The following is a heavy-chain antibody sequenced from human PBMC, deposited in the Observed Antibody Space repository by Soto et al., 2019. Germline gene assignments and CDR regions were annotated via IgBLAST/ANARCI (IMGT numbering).Heavy chain of an antibody. D-gene: IGHD6-13*01. V-gene: IGHV3-13*01. CDR1: GFTFSSYD. CDR3: ARASSGYSSRDHYYYYGMDV. Sequence: QTGGSLRLSCAASGFTFSSYDMHWVRQATGKGLEWVSAIGTAGDTYYPGSVKGRFTISRENAKNSLYLQMNSLRAGDTAVYYCARASSGYSSRDHYYYYGMDVWGQGTTVTVSS. CDR2: IGTAGDT. J-gene: IGHJ6*02.